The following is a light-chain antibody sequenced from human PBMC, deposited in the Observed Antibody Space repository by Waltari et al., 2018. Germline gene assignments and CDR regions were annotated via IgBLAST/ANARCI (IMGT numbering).Light chain of an antibody. V-gene: IGKV1-39*01. CDR2: GAS. CDR3: QQSDSLPWT. CDR1: QSISTY. Sequence: DIQMTQSPSSLSASVGDRVTITCRASQSISTYLSWYQQKPGKAPNLLIYGASNLQSGVPSRFSDRGSGTDFTLTISSLQPEDFANYYCQQSDSLPWTFGQGTKVEIK. J-gene: IGKJ1*01.